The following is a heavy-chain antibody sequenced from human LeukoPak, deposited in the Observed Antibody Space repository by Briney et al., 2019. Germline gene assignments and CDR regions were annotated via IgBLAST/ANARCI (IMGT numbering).Heavy chain of an antibody. CDR2: ISYDGSNK. V-gene: IGHV3-30*04. Sequence: PGGSLRLSCAASGFTFSSYAMHWVRQAPGKGLEWVAVISYDGSNKYYADSVKGRFTISRDNAKNTLYLQMNSLRAEDTAVYYCANMAVPALGQGTLVTVSS. CDR1: GFTFSSYA. J-gene: IGHJ5*02. D-gene: IGHD6-19*01. CDR3: ANMAVPA.